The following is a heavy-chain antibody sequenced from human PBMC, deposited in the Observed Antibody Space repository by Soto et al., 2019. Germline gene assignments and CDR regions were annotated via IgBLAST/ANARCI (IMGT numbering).Heavy chain of an antibody. V-gene: IGHV1-2*06. J-gene: IGHJ6*02. CDR2: INPNSGGT. D-gene: IGHD2-15*01. CDR3: ARDQDVVVVAATGPFGYYYGMDV. Sequence: LVKVSCKASGYTFTGYYMHWVRQAPGQGLEWMGRINPNSGGTNYAQKFQGRVTMTRDTSISTAYMELSRLRSDDTAVYYCARDQDVVVVAATGPFGYYYGMDVWGQGTTVTVSS. CDR1: GYTFTGYY.